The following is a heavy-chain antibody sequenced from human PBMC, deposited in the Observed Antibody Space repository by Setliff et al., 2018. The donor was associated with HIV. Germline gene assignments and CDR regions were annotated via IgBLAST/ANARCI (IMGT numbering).Heavy chain of an antibody. V-gene: IGHV1-69*05. D-gene: IGHD3-22*01. J-gene: IGHJ3*02. CDR3: ASPADSSGYYPYDAFDI. CDR2: IIPIFGTT. CDR1: GGIFNTYG. Sequence: SVKVSCKASGGIFNTYGMNWVRQAPGQGLEWMGGIIPIFGTTSYAQKFQDRVTITTDESTSTAYMELSSLRSEDTAVYYCASPADSSGYYPYDAFDIWGQGTMVTVSS.